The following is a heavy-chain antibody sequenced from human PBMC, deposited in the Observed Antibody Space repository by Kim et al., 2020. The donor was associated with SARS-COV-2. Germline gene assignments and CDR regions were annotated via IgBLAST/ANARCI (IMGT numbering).Heavy chain of an antibody. D-gene: IGHD6-13*01. Sequence: DSRTSQLTISRDNAENSLYLEMHSLRPEDTAVYYCVKVAVGASSWYYFDSWGQGTLVTVSS. J-gene: IGHJ4*02. V-gene: IGHV3-21*04. CDR3: VKVAVGASSWYYFDS.